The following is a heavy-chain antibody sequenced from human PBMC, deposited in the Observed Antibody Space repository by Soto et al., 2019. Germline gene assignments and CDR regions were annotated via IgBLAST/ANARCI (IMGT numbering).Heavy chain of an antibody. CDR1: GGTFSSYA. D-gene: IGHD2-15*01. J-gene: IGHJ4*02. CDR2: IIPIFGTA. Sequence: QVQLVQSGAEVKKPGSSVKVSCKASGGTFSSYAISWVRQAPGQGLEWMGGIIPIFGTANYAQKFQGRVTITADEPTGTAYMELGRLRSEDTAVYYCARDSRYCSGGSCYFLPGIDYWGQGTLVTVSS. CDR3: ARDSRYCSGGSCYFLPGIDY. V-gene: IGHV1-69*12.